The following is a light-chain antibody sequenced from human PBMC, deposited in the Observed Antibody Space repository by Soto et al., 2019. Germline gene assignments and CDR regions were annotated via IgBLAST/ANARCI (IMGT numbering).Light chain of an antibody. CDR3: QQYGSSPPYT. J-gene: IGKJ2*01. Sequence: EIVLTQSPGTLSLSPGERATLSCRASQSVSSSYLAWYQQKPGQAPRLLIYGASSRATGIPDRFSGSGSGTDFTLNISRLEPEYVAVYYCQQYGSSPPYTWGQGTKLEIK. CDR1: QSVSSSY. V-gene: IGKV3-20*01. CDR2: GAS.